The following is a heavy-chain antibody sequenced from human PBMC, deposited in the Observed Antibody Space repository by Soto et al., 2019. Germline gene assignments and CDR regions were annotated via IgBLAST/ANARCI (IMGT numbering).Heavy chain of an antibody. CDR1: GGSISSGDYY. CDR2: IYYSGST. CDR3: TKSIAARANFDY. D-gene: IGHD6-6*01. J-gene: IGHJ4*02. Sequence: PSETLSLTCTVSGGSISSGDYYWSWIRQPPGKGLEWIGYIYYSGSTYYNPSLKSRVTISVDTSKNQFSLKLSSVTAADTAVYYCTKSIAARANFDYWGQGTLVTVSS. V-gene: IGHV4-30-4*01.